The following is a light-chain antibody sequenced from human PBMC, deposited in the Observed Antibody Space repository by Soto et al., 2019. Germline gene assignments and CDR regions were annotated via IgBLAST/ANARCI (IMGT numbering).Light chain of an antibody. J-gene: IGKJ1*01. V-gene: IGKV3-20*01. Sequence: ETVLTQSPGTLSLSPGERATLSCRASQSVTRSYVSWYQQKPGQAPRLLIYSASSRATGIPDRFSGSGSGTDFTLTISRLEPEDFAVYYCQQYGNSPETFGQGTKVEIK. CDR2: SAS. CDR1: QSVTRSY. CDR3: QQYGNSPET.